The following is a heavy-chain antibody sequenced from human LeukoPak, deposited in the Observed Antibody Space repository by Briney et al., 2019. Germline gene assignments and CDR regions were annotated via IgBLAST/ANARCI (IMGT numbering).Heavy chain of an antibody. V-gene: IGHV5-51*01. CDR2: IYPGDSDT. CDR1: GYSFTSYW. D-gene: IGHD2-15*01. CDR3: ARDQVGAARFDS. J-gene: IGHJ4*02. Sequence: GESLKISCKGSGYSFTSYWIGWVRQMPGKGLEWMGIIYPGDSDTRYSPSFQGQVTISADTSISTAYMELSRLRSDDTAVYYCARDQVGAARFDSWGQGTLVTVSP.